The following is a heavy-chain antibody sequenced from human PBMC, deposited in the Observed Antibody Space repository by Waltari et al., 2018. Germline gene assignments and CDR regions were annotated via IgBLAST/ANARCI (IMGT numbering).Heavy chain of an antibody. Sequence: QVQLVQSGAEVKKPGASVKVSCKASGYTFTSYDINWVRQATGQGLEWMGWMNPNSGNTGYAQKFQGRVTITRNTSISTAYMELSSLRSEDTAVYYCARGGWRCSGGSHELGCAYYYYGMDVWGQGTTVTVSS. J-gene: IGHJ6*02. CDR3: ARGGWRCSGGSHELGCAYYYYGMDV. D-gene: IGHD2-15*01. CDR1: GYTFTSYD. CDR2: MNPNSGNT. V-gene: IGHV1-8*03.